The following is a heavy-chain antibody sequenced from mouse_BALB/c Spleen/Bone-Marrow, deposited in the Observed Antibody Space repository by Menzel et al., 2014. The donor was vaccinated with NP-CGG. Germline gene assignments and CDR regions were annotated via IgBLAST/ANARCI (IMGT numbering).Heavy chain of an antibody. J-gene: IGHJ2*01. D-gene: IGHD2-14*01. Sequence: EVQGVESGGGLVQPGGSRKLSCAASGFTFSSLGMHWVRQAPEKGLEWVAYISSGSSTIYYADTVKGRFTISRDNPKNTLFLQVTSLRSEDTAMYYCARDVPLYDVGYFDYWGQGTTLTVSS. CDR3: ARDVPLYDVGYFDY. CDR1: GFTFSSLG. CDR2: ISSGSSTI. V-gene: IGHV5-17*02.